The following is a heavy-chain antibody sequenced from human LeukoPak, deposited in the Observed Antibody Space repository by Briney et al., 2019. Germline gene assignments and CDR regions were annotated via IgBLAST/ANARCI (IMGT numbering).Heavy chain of an antibody. CDR1: GGSISSGSYY. V-gene: IGHV4-61*02. Sequence: SETLSLTCTVSGGSISSGSYYWSWIRQPAGKGLEWIGRIYTSGSTNYNPPLKSRVTISVDTSKNQFSLKLSSVTAAGTAVYYCARDSSSSNYYMDVWGKGTTVTVSS. D-gene: IGHD6-6*01. CDR2: IYTSGST. CDR3: ARDSSSSNYYMDV. J-gene: IGHJ6*03.